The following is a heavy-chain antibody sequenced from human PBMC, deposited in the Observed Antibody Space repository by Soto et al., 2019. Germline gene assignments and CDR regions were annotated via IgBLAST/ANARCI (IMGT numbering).Heavy chain of an antibody. J-gene: IGHJ4*02. CDR3: ARPAIAAAVSAFDY. V-gene: IGHV4-34*01. D-gene: IGHD6-13*01. CDR2: TNHSGST. CDR1: GGSFSGYY. Sequence: QVQLQQWGAGLLKPSETLSLTCAVYGGSFSGYYWSWIRQPPGKGLEWIGETNHSGSTNYNPSLKRRVTISVDTYKNQFSLNRCSVTAADTAVYYCARPAIAAAVSAFDYWGQGTLVTVSS.